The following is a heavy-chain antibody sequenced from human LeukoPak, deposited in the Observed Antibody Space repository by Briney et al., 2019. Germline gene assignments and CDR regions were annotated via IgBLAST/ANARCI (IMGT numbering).Heavy chain of an antibody. V-gene: IGHV4-59*01. CDR2: IYYSGST. D-gene: IGHD1-14*01. CDR3: ARDNPPAGGWFDP. J-gene: IGHJ5*02. Sequence: SETLSLTCTVPGGSINNYYWSWIRQPPGKGLEWIGYIYYSGSTNYNPSLKSRVTISVDTSKNQFSLKLRSVTAAGTAVYYCARDNPPAGGWFDPWGQGTLVTVSS. CDR1: GGSINNYY.